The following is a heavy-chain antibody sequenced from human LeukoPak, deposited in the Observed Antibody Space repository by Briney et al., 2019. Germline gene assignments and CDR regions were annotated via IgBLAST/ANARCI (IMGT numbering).Heavy chain of an antibody. CDR1: GFTFLDYA. V-gene: IGHV3-30-3*01. D-gene: IGHD6-25*01. CDR3: ATDRGSSGYFDY. Sequence: GGSLRLSCVTSGFTFLDYAVHWVRQAPGKGLEWVAVISYDGTNKYYADSVKGRFTISRDNSKSTLYLQMNSLRAEDTAVYYCATDRGSSGYFDYWGQGTLVTVSS. J-gene: IGHJ4*02. CDR2: ISYDGTNK.